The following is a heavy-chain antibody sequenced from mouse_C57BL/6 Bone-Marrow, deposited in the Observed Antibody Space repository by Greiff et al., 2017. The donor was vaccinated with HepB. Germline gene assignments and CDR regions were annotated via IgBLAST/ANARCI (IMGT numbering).Heavy chain of an antibody. D-gene: IGHD1-1*01. CDR1: GYTFTSYW. J-gene: IGHJ2*01. CDR2: IYPGSGST. V-gene: IGHV1-55*01. Sequence: QVQLQQPGAELVKPGASVKMSCKASGYTFTSYWITWVKQRPGQGLEWIGDIYPGSGSTNYNEKFKSKATLTVDTSSSTAYMQLSSLTSEDSAVYYWARCGVYYGSSLHFDYWGQGTTLTVSS. CDR3: ARCGVYYGSSLHFDY.